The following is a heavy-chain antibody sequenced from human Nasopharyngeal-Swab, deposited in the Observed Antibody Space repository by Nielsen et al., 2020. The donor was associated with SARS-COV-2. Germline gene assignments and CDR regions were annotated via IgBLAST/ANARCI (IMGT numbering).Heavy chain of an antibody. J-gene: IGHJ4*02. D-gene: IGHD6-19*01. CDR3: AREERWYSSGWFDY. V-gene: IGHV4-4*07. CDR2: IYTSGST. CDR1: GCSISSYY. Sequence: SETLSLTCPASGCSISSYYWSWIGQPAGKGLEWIGRIYTSGSTNYNPSLKSRVTMSVDTSKNQFSLKLNSVTAADTAVYYCAREERWYSSGWFDYWGQGTLDTVSS.